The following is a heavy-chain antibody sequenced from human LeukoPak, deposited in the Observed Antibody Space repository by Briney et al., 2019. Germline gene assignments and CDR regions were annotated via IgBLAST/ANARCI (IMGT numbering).Heavy chain of an antibody. CDR1: GFTFDDYA. CDR2: ISWNSGSI. D-gene: IGHD2-15*01. CDR3: AKDLGRARDY. V-gene: IGHV3-9*01. Sequence: PGGSLRLSCAASGFTFDDYAMHWVRQAPGKGLEWVSGISWNSGSIGYADSVKGRFTISRDNAKNSLYLQMNSLRAEDTALYHCAKDLGRARDYWGQGTLVTVSS. J-gene: IGHJ4*02.